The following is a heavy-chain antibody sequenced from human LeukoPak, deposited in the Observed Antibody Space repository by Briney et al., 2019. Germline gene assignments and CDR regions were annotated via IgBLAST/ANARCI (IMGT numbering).Heavy chain of an antibody. CDR2: INHSGST. V-gene: IGHV4-34*01. D-gene: IGHD2-21*02. CDR3: ARGSRWFVT. J-gene: IGHJ5*02. Sequence: SETLSLTCAVYGGSFSGYYWSWIRQPPGKGLEWIGEINHSGSTNYNPSLKSRVTISVDTSKNQFSLKLSSVTAADTAVYYCARGSRWFVTWGQGTLVTVSS. CDR1: GGSFSGYY.